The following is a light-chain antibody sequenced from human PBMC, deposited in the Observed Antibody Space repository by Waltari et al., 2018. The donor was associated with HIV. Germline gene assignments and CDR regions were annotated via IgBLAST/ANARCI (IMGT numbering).Light chain of an antibody. J-gene: IGKJ4*01. CDR1: QSVSSNY. Sequence: PGERATLSCRASQSVSSNYFAWYQQRPGQAPRLLIYGASFRATGIPDRFSGSGSGTDFTLTITRLEPEDFAVYYCHQYGGSPLTFGGGTKVEIK. V-gene: IGKV3-20*01. CDR3: HQYGGSPLT. CDR2: GAS.